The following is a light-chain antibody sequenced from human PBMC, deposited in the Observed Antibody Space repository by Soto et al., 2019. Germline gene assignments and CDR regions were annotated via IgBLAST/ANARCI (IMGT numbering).Light chain of an antibody. Sequence: EMVLTRCPRTLSKSPRERATLSCRASQSVSNNYLAWYQQKPVQAPRLLIYGASKRATGIPDMFSGSGSGTDFTFTISRLEPEEFAVYYCQQYGSSGTFGQGTKVDIK. CDR1: QSVSNNY. CDR2: GAS. CDR3: QQYGSSGT. V-gene: IGKV3-20*01. J-gene: IGKJ1*01.